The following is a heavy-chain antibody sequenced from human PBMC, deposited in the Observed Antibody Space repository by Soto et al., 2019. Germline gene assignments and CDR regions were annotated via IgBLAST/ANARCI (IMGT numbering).Heavy chain of an antibody. CDR2: ISSSSSFI. J-gene: IGHJ3*01. V-gene: IGHV3-21*01. CDR3: AGDQPHDYNYDSSGYWRGAFDV. Sequence: ESGGGLVKPGGSLRLSCAASAFPFSTYTMNWVRQAPGKGLEWVSSISSSSSFIYYADSLKGRFTISRDDAKKSLYLQMNSLRAEDTAVYYCAGDQPHDYNYDSSGYWRGAFDVWGQGIMVTVAS. CDR1: AFPFSTYT. D-gene: IGHD3-22*01.